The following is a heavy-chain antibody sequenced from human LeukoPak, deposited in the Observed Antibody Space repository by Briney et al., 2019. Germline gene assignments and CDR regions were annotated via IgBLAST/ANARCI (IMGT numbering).Heavy chain of an antibody. CDR3: ARFTMVRGVIRGPNYYYMDV. V-gene: IGHV4-34*01. J-gene: IGHJ6*03. D-gene: IGHD3-10*01. CDR2: INHSGST. CDR1: GGSFSGYY. Sequence: SETLSLTCAVYGGSFSGYYWSWIRQPPGKGLEWIGEINHSGSTNYNPSLKSRVTISVDTSKNQFSLKLSSVTAADTAVYYCARFTMVRGVIRGPNYYYMDVWGKGTTVTIS.